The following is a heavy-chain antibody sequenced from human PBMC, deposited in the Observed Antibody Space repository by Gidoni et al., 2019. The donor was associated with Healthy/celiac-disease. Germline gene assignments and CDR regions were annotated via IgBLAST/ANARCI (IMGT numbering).Heavy chain of an antibody. Sequence: QVQLVQSGAAVKTPGASVKLSCKVSGSTLTDLSMHWVRQAPGKGLEWMGGFDLEEGETIYAQKFQGRVTMTEDTSTDTAYMELSSLRSEDTAVYYCATDRQRYDYGDYVFDYWGQGTLVTVSS. V-gene: IGHV1-24*01. CDR3: ATDRQRYDYGDYVFDY. D-gene: IGHD4-17*01. J-gene: IGHJ4*02. CDR1: GSTLTDLS. CDR2: FDLEEGET.